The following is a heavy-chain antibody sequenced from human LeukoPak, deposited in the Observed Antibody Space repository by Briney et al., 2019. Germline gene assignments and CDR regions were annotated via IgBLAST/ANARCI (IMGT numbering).Heavy chain of an antibody. CDR1: GFLFRGYS. V-gene: IGHV3-21*01. J-gene: IGHJ4*02. D-gene: IGHD3-10*01. CDR3: VREGFSATFDN. Sequence: GGSLRLSCAGSGFLFRGYSVNWVRQAPGKGLEWVSSISSSSTYIYYADSVKGRFTISRDHAKNSLYLQMNSLRAEDTAFYYCVREGFSATFDNWGQGTPVTVSS. CDR2: ISSSSTYI.